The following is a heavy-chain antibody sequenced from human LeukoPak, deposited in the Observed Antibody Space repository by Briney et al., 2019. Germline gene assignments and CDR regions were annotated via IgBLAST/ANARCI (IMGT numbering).Heavy chain of an antibody. CDR3: ARHGGRDYYDSSGQPYYFDY. CDR1: GGSINSGSYY. Sequence: PSQTLSLTCTVSGGSINSGSYYWTWIRQPAGQGLEWIGRINPSGSTDYNPSLKSRATISVDTSKNQFSLKLTSVTAADTAVYYCARHGGRDYYDSSGQPYYFDYWGQGTLVTVSS. CDR2: INPSGST. J-gene: IGHJ4*02. D-gene: IGHD3-22*01. V-gene: IGHV4-61*02.